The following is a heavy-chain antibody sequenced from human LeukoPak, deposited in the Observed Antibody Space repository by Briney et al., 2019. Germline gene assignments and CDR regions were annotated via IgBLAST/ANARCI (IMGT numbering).Heavy chain of an antibody. CDR1: GGSISSSSYY. J-gene: IGHJ4*02. D-gene: IGHD6-19*01. CDR2: IYYSGST. V-gene: IGHV4-39*02. CDR3: ARDPGWLDFDF. Sequence: PSETLPLTCTVSGGSISSSSYYWGWIRQPPGKGLEWIGSIYYSGSTYYNPSLKSRVTISVDTSKNQFSLQLSSVTPEDTAVYYCARDPGWLDFDFWGQGTLVTVSS.